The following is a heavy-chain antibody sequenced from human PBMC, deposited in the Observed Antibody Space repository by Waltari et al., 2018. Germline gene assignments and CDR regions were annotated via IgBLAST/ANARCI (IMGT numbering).Heavy chain of an antibody. CDR1: GFTVSSNY. CDR3: AREISDYDSSGYFDY. CDR2: IYSGGST. Sequence: EVQLVESGGGLIQPGGSLRLSCAASGFTVSSNYMSWVRQAPGKGLECVSVIYSGGSTYYADSVKGRFTISRDNSKNTLYLQMNSLRAEDTAVYYCAREISDYDSSGYFDYWGQGTLVTVSS. V-gene: IGHV3-53*01. J-gene: IGHJ4*02. D-gene: IGHD3-22*01.